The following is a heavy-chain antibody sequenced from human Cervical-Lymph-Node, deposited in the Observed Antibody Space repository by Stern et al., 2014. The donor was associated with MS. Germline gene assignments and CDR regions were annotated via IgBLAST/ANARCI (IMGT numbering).Heavy chain of an antibody. Sequence: VQLVESGGDLVQPGRSLRLSCAASRFSISDYAMHWVRQAPGKGQEWVATISYDGSSKRYADSVKGRFTISRDNLKNTVHVQMNSLRAEDTAVYYCTREDCSGGSCRGMDVWGQGTTVTVSS. CDR3: TREDCSGGSCRGMDV. D-gene: IGHD2-15*01. CDR1: RFSISDYA. CDR2: ISYDGSSK. J-gene: IGHJ6*02. V-gene: IGHV3-30-3*01.